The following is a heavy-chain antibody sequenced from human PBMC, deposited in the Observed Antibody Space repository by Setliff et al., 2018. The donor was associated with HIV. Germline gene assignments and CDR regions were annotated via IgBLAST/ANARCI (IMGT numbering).Heavy chain of an antibody. CDR3: ARDNTAFDI. V-gene: IGHV1-46*01. CDR2: VYPSDGST. J-gene: IGHJ3*02. Sequence: WASVKVSCKASGYTFTSYHMHWVRQAPGQGLEWMGMVYPSDGSTSYAQKFQGRVTMTRDTSTSTIYMELNSLTSEDTAVYYCARDNTAFDIWGQGTMVTVSS. CDR1: GYTFTSYH. D-gene: IGHD2-2*02.